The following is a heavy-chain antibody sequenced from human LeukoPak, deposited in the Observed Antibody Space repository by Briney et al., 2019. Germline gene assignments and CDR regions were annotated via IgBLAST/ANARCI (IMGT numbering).Heavy chain of an antibody. D-gene: IGHD3-3*01. CDR2: INSDGSST. Sequence: GGSLRLSCAASGFTFISYWMHWVRQAPGKGLVWVSRINSDGSSTSYADSVKGRFTISRDNAKNTLYLQMNSLRAEDTAVYYCARDPRTPYTIFGVVIIGHDAFDIWGQGTMVTVSS. V-gene: IGHV3-74*01. CDR1: GFTFISYW. J-gene: IGHJ3*02. CDR3: ARDPRTPYTIFGVVIIGHDAFDI.